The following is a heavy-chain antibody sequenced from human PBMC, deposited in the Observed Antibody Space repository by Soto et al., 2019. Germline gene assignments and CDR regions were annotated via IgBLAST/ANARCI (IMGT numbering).Heavy chain of an antibody. CDR1: GGAISSGANY. CDR3: TTRRAYIYGAILGGNGFDP. D-gene: IGHD5-18*01. J-gene: IGHJ5*02. V-gene: IGHV4-30-4*01. Sequence: QVQLQESGPGLVKPSQTLSLTCTVSGGAISSGANYWTWIRQSPGKGLEWIGYSYYNGDTNYNPSLKSRLTMSVDKSKKQFSLNLSSVTAAATAVYYCTTRRAYIYGAILGGNGFDPWGQGTLVTVSS. CDR2: SYYNGDT.